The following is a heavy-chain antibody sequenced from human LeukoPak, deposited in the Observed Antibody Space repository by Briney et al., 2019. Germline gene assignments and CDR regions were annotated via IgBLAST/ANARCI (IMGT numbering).Heavy chain of an antibody. D-gene: IGHD3-22*01. Sequence: PGGSLRLSCAASGFTFDDYAMHWVRQAPGKGLEWVALISHDGSIEYYADSVKGRFTISRDNSQSTLYLQMNSLRGEDTAVYYCTRWRVYYDSSGYSNWGQGTLVTVSS. J-gene: IGHJ4*02. V-gene: IGHV3-30-3*01. CDR3: TRWRVYYDSSGYSN. CDR2: ISHDGSIE. CDR1: GFTFDDYA.